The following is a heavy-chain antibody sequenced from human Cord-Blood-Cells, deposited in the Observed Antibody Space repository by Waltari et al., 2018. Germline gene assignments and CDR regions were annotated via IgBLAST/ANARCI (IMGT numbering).Heavy chain of an antibody. V-gene: IGHV4-4*07. D-gene: IGHD2-2*01. CDR1: GGSISSYY. CDR3: ARDPPLIVVVPAAIAYWIDP. J-gene: IGHJ5*02. Sequence: QVQLQESGPGLVKPSETLSLTCTVSGGSISSYYWSWIRQPAGKGLEWIGRIYTSGSTNYNPSLKSRVTMSVDTSKNQFSLKLSSVTAADTAVYYCARDPPLIVVVPAAIAYWIDPWGQGT. CDR2: IYTSGST.